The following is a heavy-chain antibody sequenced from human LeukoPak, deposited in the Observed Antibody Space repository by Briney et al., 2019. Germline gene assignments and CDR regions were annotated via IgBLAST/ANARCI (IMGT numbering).Heavy chain of an antibody. V-gene: IGHV3-74*01. CDR1: GFTFSSYW. CDR2: INSDGSST. CDR3: ARVDTAMGTFDY. J-gene: IGHJ4*02. Sequence: SGGSLRLSCAASGFTFSSYWMHWVRQAPGKGLVWVSRINSDGSSTSYADSAKGRFTISRDNAKNTLYLQMNSLRAEDTAVYYCARVDTAMGTFDYWGQGTLVTVSS. D-gene: IGHD5-18*01.